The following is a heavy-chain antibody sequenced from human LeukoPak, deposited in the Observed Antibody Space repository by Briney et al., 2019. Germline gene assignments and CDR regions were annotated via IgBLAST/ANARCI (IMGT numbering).Heavy chain of an antibody. V-gene: IGHV3-30*02. CDR2: TRNDGNNK. CDR3: ARDRDWAFDY. CDR1: GFTFTSHG. Sequence: GGSLRLSCAASGFTFTSHGMHWVRQAPGKGLEWVAFTRNDGNNKYYADSVKGRFTISRDNAKNTLSLQMNSLRTEDTAVYYCARDRDWAFDYWGQGILVTVSS. J-gene: IGHJ4*02. D-gene: IGHD2-21*01.